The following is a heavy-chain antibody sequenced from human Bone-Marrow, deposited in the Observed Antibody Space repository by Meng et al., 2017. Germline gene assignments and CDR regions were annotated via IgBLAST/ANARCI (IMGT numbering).Heavy chain of an antibody. CDR3: ARGRSGYFDY. Sequence: EGQRVETGGGLIQPGGSLRLSCEASGFSVSSNYMSWVRQAPGKGLEWISVIYSGGSTYYADSVKGRFTISRDNSKNTLYLQMNSLRAEDTAVYYCARGRSGYFDYWGQGTLVTVSS. CDR1: GFSVSSNY. J-gene: IGHJ4*02. D-gene: IGHD3-3*01. V-gene: IGHV3-53*02. CDR2: IYSGGST.